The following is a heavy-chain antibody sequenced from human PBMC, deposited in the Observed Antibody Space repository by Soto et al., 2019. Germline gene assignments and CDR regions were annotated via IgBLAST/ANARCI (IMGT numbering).Heavy chain of an antibody. D-gene: IGHD3-10*01. CDR3: ARQKNSGYYKSVDY. CDR2: VTHDGTER. Sequence: QVQLVASGGGVVQPGRSLSLSCAASGFTLSGHGLHWVRQAPGKGLEWVAVVTHDGTERHYPDSVKGRFTITRDISTNSFYLQMHSPRVHDKAMYYCARQKNSGYYKSVDYWGQGTLVTCSS. V-gene: IGHV3-30*03. J-gene: IGHJ4*02. CDR1: GFTLSGHG.